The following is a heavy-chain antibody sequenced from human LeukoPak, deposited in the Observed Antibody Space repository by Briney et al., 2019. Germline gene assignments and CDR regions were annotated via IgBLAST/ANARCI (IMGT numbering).Heavy chain of an antibody. Sequence: SVKVSCKASGGTFSSYAISWVRQAPGQGLEWMGGITPIFGTANYAQKFQGRVTITTDESTSTAYMELSSLRSEDTAVYYCARNPMVRGVIISHYYYYMDVWGKGTTVTVSS. CDR2: ITPIFGTA. D-gene: IGHD3-10*01. J-gene: IGHJ6*03. V-gene: IGHV1-69*05. CDR3: ARNPMVRGVIISHYYYYMDV. CDR1: GGTFSSYA.